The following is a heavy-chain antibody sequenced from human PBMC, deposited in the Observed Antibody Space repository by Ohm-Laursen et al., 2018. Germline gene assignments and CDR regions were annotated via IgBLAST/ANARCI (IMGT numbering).Heavy chain of an antibody. V-gene: IGHV3-30*03. CDR1: GFTFSSYG. CDR3: ARDRSLADPKGNWFDP. Sequence: SCAASGFTFSSYGMNWVRQAPGKGLEWVAVISYDGKKQYYGDSVRGRFTISRDNSKNTLYLQMNSLRAEDTAVYYCARDRSLADPKGNWFDPWGQGILVTVSS. CDR2: ISYDGKKQ. J-gene: IGHJ5*02. D-gene: IGHD2-15*01.